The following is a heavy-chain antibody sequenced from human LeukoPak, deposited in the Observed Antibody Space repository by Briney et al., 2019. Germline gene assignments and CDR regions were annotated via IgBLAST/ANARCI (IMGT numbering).Heavy chain of an antibody. CDR2: INPNSGDT. CDR3: ARGPHWDPHFDY. V-gene: IGHV1-2*02. CDR1: GYTLTELS. J-gene: IGHJ4*02. D-gene: IGHD7-27*01. Sequence: ASVKVSCKVSGYTLTELSMHWVRQAPGKGLEWMGWINPNSGDTKSLQKFQGRVIMTRDTSISTAYMELTRLRSDDTAVYYCARGPHWDPHFDYWGQGTLVTVSS.